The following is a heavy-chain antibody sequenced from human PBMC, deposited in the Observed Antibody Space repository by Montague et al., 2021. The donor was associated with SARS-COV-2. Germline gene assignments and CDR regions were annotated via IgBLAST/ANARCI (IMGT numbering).Heavy chain of an antibody. J-gene: IGHJ6*02. CDR3: AGLRFLEWLHIPRGYYGMDV. CDR1: GYSFTSYW. V-gene: IGHV5-10-1*01. CDR2: IDPSDSYT. Sequence: QSGAEVKKPGESLRISCKGSGYSFTSYWISWVRQMPGKGLEWMGRIDPSDSYTNYSPSFQGHVTISADKSISTAYLQWSSLTASDTAMYYCAGLRFLEWLHIPRGYYGMDVWGQGTTVTVSS. D-gene: IGHD3-3*01.